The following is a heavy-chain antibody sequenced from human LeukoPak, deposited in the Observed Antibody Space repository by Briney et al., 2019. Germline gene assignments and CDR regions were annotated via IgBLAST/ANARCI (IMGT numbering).Heavy chain of an antibody. CDR2: ISSSSNYI. V-gene: IGHV3-21*01. J-gene: IGHJ4*02. CDR1: GFTFSSNS. CDR3: ARDRAISPYYFDY. D-gene: IGHD3-3*01. Sequence: GGSLRLSCAASGFTFSSNSMNCVRQAPGKGLEWVSSISSSSNYIYYADSVKGRFTISRDNAKNSLYLQMNSLRAEDTAVYYCARDRAISPYYFDYWGQGTLVTVSS.